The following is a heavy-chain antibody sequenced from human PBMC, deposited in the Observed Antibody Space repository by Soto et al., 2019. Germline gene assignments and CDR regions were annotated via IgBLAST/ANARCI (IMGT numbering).Heavy chain of an antibody. CDR1: GGTFSSYA. D-gene: IGHD3-22*01. CDR2: IIPIFGTA. J-gene: IGHJ5*02. V-gene: IGHV1-69*13. CDR3: ARGFSYYYDSPGFDP. Sequence: GASVKVSCKASGGTFSSYAISWVRQAPGQGLEWMGGIIPIFGTANYAQKFQGRVTITADESTSTAYMELSSLRSEDTAVYYCARGFSYYYDSPGFDPWGQGTLVTVSS.